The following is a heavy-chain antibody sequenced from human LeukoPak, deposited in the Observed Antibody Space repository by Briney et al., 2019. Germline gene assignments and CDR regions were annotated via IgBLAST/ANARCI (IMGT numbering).Heavy chain of an antibody. Sequence: SGTLSLICAVSVGSISSGTYYWGWIRQPPGKGLEWIGSIYYTGSTYDSPSLKSRVTLSIDTSKNQFSLMLNSVNAADTAVYYCAGVGNSDSPDFNSWGQGTLVYVSS. CDR2: IYYTGST. J-gene: IGHJ4*02. D-gene: IGHD4-23*01. CDR1: VGSISSGTYY. V-gene: IGHV4-39*07. CDR3: AGVGNSDSPDFNS.